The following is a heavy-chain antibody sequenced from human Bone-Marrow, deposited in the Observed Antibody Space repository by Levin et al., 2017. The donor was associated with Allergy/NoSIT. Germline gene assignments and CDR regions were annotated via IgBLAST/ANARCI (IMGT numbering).Heavy chain of an antibody. Sequence: GGSLRLSCTASGFSVNTNYMTWVRQAPGKGLQWVSIIYSGSNAYYADSVKGRFTISRDSSKNALDLQMNSLRADDTAVYYCARDQGRAYCSGDGCYGEAFDIWGQGTLVTVSS. CDR3: ARDQGRAYCSGDGCYGEAFDI. CDR1: GFSVNTNY. CDR2: IYSGSNA. D-gene: IGHD2-15*01. V-gene: IGHV3-66*02. J-gene: IGHJ3*02.